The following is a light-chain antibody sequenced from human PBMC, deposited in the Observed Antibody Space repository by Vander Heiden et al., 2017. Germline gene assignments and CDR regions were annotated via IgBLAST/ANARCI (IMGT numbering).Light chain of an antibody. Sequence: IVMTQSPLSLPVTPGEPASISCRSSQSLLHSNGYNYLDWYLQKPGQSPQLLIYLGSNRASGVPDRFSGSGSGTDFTLKISRVEAEDVGVYYCMQDLQLWTFGQGTKVEIK. CDR2: LGS. CDR3: MQDLQLWT. CDR1: QSLLHSNGYNY. V-gene: IGKV2-28*01. J-gene: IGKJ1*01.